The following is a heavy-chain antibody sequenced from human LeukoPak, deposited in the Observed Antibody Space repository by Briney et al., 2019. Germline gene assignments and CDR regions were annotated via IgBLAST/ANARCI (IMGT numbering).Heavy chain of an antibody. CDR3: ARDKGSGGYNYGSIQYYFDY. D-gene: IGHD5-18*01. Sequence: GGSLRLSCATSGFAFSSFAMSWVRQAPGKGLEWVSSISGSGAATYYADSVKGRFTISRDNSKNTLYLQMNSLRAEDTAVYYCARDKGSGGYNYGSIQYYFDYWGQGTLVTVSS. V-gene: IGHV3-23*01. J-gene: IGHJ4*02. CDR2: ISGSGAAT. CDR1: GFAFSSFA.